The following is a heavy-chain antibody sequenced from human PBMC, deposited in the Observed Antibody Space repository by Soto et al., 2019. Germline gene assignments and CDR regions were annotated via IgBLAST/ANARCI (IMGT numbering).Heavy chain of an antibody. CDR1: GYTFTSYG. V-gene: IGHV1-18*04. CDR3: ARDGYYYDSSGYPVYGMDV. J-gene: IGHJ6*02. CDR2: ISAYNGNT. Sequence: GXSVKVSCKASGYTFTSYGITWVRQAPGQGLEWMGWISAYNGNTNYAQKLQGRVTMTTDTSTSTAYMELRSLRSDDTAVYYCARDGYYYDSSGYPVYGMDVWGQGTTVTVS. D-gene: IGHD3-22*01.